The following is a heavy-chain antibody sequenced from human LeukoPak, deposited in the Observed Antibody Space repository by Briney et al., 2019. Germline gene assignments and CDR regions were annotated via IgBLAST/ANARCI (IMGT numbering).Heavy chain of an antibody. CDR3: AKDVWSSSETIDFDS. D-gene: IGHD2-2*01. Sequence: ASVKVSCKASGYTFTNYGISWVRQAPGQRLEWVRWISAYNSNTVYAQKLQARVTMSTDTSTSTAYMELRSLTSDDTAVYYCAKDVWSSSETIDFDSWGQGTLVTVSS. V-gene: IGHV1-18*01. J-gene: IGHJ4*02. CDR1: GYTFTNYG. CDR2: ISAYNSNT.